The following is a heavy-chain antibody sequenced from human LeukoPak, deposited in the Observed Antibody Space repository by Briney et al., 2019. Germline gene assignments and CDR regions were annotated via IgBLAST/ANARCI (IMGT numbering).Heavy chain of an antibody. Sequence: GGSLRLSCAASGFTFSSYEMNWVRQAPGKELEWVSYISSSGSTIYYADSVKGRFTISRDNAKNSLYLQMNSLRAEDTAVYFCTRGGYCSSTSCYKNGMDVWGKGTTVTVSS. CDR3: TRGGYCSSTSCYKNGMDV. CDR2: ISSSGSTI. J-gene: IGHJ6*04. CDR1: GFTFSSYE. D-gene: IGHD2-2*02. V-gene: IGHV3-48*03.